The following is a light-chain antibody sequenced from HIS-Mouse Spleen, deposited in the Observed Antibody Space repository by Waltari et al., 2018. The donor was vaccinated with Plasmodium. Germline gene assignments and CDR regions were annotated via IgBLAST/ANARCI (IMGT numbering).Light chain of an antibody. CDR2: GAS. V-gene: IGKV3-20*01. CDR3: QQYGSSPLT. J-gene: IGKJ3*01. CDR1: QSVSSSY. Sequence: EIVLTQSPGTLSLSPGARATLSCRASQSVSSSYLAWYQQKPGQAPRFLIDGASSRATGMPDRFSGSGSGTDFTLTISRLEPEDFAVYYCQQYGSSPLTFGPGTKVDIK.